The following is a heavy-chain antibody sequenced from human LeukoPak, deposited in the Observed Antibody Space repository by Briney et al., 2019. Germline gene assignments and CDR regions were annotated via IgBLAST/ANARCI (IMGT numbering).Heavy chain of an antibody. CDR1: GFTFSSYS. D-gene: IGHD5-12*01. CDR3: ARDSGYDLPPDY. CDR2: ISSSSSYI. V-gene: IGHV3-21*01. J-gene: IGHJ4*02. Sequence: KSGGSLRLSCAASGFTFSSYSMNWVRQAPEKGQEWVSSISSSSSYIYYADSVKGRFTISRDNAENSLYLQMNSLRAEDTAVYYCARDSGYDLPPDYWGQGTLVTVSS.